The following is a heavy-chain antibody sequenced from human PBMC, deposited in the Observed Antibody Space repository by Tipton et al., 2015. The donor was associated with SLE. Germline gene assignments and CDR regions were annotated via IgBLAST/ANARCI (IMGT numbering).Heavy chain of an antibody. V-gene: IGHV4-4*07. CDR2: IYTSGST. CDR3: ARVSDYYDSSGYYPASYYFDY. Sequence: TLSLTCTVSGGSISSYYWSWIRQPAGKGLEWIGRIYTSGSTNYNPSLKSRVTMSVDTSKNQFSLKLSSVTAADTAVYYCARVSDYYDSSGYYPASYYFDYWGQGTLVTVSS. CDR1: GGSISSYY. J-gene: IGHJ4*02. D-gene: IGHD3-22*01.